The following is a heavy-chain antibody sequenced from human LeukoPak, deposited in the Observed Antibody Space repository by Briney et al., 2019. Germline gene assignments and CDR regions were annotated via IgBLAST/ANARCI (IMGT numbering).Heavy chain of an antibody. CDR1: GFTFSDYY. J-gene: IGHJ3*01. Sequence: GGSLRRSCAASGFTFSDYYMSWIRQAPGKGLEWVSYISSNGSNIYYADSVKGRFTISRDNAKNSLYLQMKSLRAEDSAVYYCARSPYYDFWSGYLDAFDVWGQGTMVTVSS. D-gene: IGHD3-3*01. CDR3: ARSPYYDFWSGYLDAFDV. CDR2: ISSNGSNI. V-gene: IGHV3-11*04.